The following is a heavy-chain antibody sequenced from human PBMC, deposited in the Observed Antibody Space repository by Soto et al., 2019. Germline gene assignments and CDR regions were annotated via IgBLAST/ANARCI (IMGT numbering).Heavy chain of an antibody. Sequence: QVHLVESGGGVVQPGRSLRLSCAASGFTFTSFGIHWVRQAPGEGLEWVAVVSYDGIDENYADSVKGRFSISRDNSKNAVYLQMNSLRGEDTAVYYCAKVLREMATNTPDYWGQGTLVTVSS. V-gene: IGHV3-30*18. CDR2: VSYDGIDE. D-gene: IGHD5-12*01. J-gene: IGHJ4*02. CDR3: AKVLREMATNTPDY. CDR1: GFTFTSFG.